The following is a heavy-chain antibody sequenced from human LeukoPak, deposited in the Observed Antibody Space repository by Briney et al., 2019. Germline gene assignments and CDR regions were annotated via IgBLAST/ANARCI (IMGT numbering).Heavy chain of an antibody. V-gene: IGHV3-72*01. CDR1: GFTLSDHY. CDR2: IRNKANNYIT. CDR3: VTEVSGSFPT. J-gene: IGHJ4*02. Sequence: GGSLRLSCVVSGFTLSDHYMDWVRQAPGKGLEWVGRIRNKANNYITEYAASVKGRSTISRDESKSSVFLQMNSLKNEDTAVYYCVTEVSGSFPTWGQGTLVTVSS. D-gene: IGHD1-26*01.